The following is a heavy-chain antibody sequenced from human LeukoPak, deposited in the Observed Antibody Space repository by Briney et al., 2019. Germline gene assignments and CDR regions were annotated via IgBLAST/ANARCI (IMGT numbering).Heavy chain of an antibody. CDR3: ARDVTWKYQLLRGYYGMDV. CDR2: LSYDGSNK. V-gene: IGHV3-30*04. J-gene: IGHJ6*02. D-gene: IGHD2-2*01. Sequence: GGSLRLSCAASGFTFSSYAMHWVRQAPGKGLEWVAVLSYDGSNKYYADSVKGRFTISRDNSKNTLYLQMNSLRAEDTAVYYCARDVTWKYQLLRGYYGMDVWGQGTTVTVSS. CDR1: GFTFSSYA.